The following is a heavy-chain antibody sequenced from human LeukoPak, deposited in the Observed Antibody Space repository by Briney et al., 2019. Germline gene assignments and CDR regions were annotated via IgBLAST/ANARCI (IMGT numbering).Heavy chain of an antibody. D-gene: IGHD6-13*01. J-gene: IGHJ5*02. CDR2: IYYSGST. V-gene: IGHV4-39*07. CDR3: ASSTMAAAVEFDP. CDR1: GGSISSSSYY. Sequence: SETLSLTCTVSGGSISSSSYYWGWIHQPPGKGLEWIGSIYYSGSTYYNPSLKSRLTISVDTSKNQFSLKLSSVTAADTAVYYCASSTMAAAVEFDPWGQGTLVTVSS.